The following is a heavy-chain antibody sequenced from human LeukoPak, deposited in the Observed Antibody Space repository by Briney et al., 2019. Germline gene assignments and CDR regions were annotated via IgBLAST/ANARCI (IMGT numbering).Heavy chain of an antibody. D-gene: IGHD2-2*01. CDR1: GYTFTGYY. J-gene: IGHJ4*02. CDR2: MNPKSGGT. V-gene: IGHV1-2*02. Sequence: ASVKVSCKASGYTFTGYYVHWVRQAPGQGLEWMGWMNPKSGGTNYAQKFEARVTMNRDTSISTAYMELSRLRFDDTAVYYCARASIVVVPAALDYWGQGTLVTVSS. CDR3: ARASIVVVPAALDY.